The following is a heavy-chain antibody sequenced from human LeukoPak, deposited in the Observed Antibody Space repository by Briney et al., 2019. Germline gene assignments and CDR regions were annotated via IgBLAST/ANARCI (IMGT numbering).Heavy chain of an antibody. CDR2: ISAYNGNT. Sequence: ASVKVSCAASRYTLTIYGISWVRRAPGQGLEWVGWISAYNGNTNYAQKLQGRLTMTTDTSTSTAYMELRSLRSDDTAVYYCATGRDYGDYRRVYYFDYWGQGTLVTVSS. J-gene: IGHJ4*02. CDR1: RYTLTIYG. CDR3: ATGRDYGDYRRVYYFDY. D-gene: IGHD4-17*01. V-gene: IGHV1-18*01.